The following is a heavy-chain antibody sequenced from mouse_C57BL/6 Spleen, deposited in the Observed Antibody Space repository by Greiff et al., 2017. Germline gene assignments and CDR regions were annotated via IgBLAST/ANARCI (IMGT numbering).Heavy chain of an antibody. D-gene: IGHD2-3*01. CDR3: ARVLDGYYGAMDY. CDR2: IDPSDSET. V-gene: IGHV1-52*01. CDR1: GYTFTSYW. J-gene: IGHJ4*01. Sequence: VQLQQPGAELVRPGSSVKLSCKASGYTFTSYWMHWVKQRPIQGLEWIGNIDPSDSETHYNQKFKDKATLTVDKSSSTAYMQLSSLTSEDSAVYYCARVLDGYYGAMDYWGQGTSVTVSS.